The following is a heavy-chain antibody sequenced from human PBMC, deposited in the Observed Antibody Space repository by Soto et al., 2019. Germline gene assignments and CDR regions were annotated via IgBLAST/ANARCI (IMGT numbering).Heavy chain of an antibody. CDR1: GFTFSSYS. D-gene: IGHD3-22*01. V-gene: IGHV3-21*01. J-gene: IGHJ6*02. CDR2: ISSSSSYI. Sequence: EVQLVESGGGLVKPGGSLRHSCAASGFTFSSYSMNWVRQAPGKGLEWVSSISSSSSYIYYADSVKGRFTISRDNAKNSLYLQMNSLRAEDTAVYYCASCTMIENGMDVWGQGTTVTVSS. CDR3: ASCTMIENGMDV.